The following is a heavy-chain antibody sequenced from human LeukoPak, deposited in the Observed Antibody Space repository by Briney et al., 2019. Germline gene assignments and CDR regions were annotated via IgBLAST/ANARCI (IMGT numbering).Heavy chain of an antibody. CDR1: GGTFSSYT. Sequence: SVKVSCKASGGTFSSYTISWVRQAPGQGLEWMGRIIPILGIANYAQEFQGRVTITADKSTSTAYMELSSLRSEDTAVYYCAREGVIAAPPGYYYYYMDVWGRGTTVTVSS. V-gene: IGHV1-69*04. CDR3: AREGVIAAPPGYYYYYMDV. D-gene: IGHD6-6*01. J-gene: IGHJ6*03. CDR2: IIPILGIA.